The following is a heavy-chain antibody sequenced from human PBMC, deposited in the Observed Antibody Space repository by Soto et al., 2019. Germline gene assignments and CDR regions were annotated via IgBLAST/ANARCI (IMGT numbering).Heavy chain of an antibody. J-gene: IGHJ4*02. CDR2: VRTKANNYAT. V-gene: IGHV3-73*01. CDR3: TSSSASFH. Sequence: PGWSLRLSCAASGFTFIGSTIHWVRQASGKGLEWVGRVRTKANNYATAYTESVKGRFTISRDDSENTAYLQMDSLKTEDTAVYYCTSSSASFHWGQGTLVTVSS. CDR1: GFTFIGST. D-gene: IGHD6-19*01.